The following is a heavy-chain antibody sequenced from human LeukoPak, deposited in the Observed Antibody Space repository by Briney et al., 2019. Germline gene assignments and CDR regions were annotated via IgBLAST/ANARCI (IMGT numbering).Heavy chain of an antibody. CDR3: ARGLPYYAPRSTPPLLEY. V-gene: IGHV3-30*03. CDR1: GFTFSHFG. D-gene: IGHD2-15*01. J-gene: IGHJ4*02. CDR2: LSYDGKLI. Sequence: PGGPLRLSCTASGFTFSHFGMHWVRQAPGKGLEWVTSLSYDGKLIHYADSVKGRFTISTDNSKNTLFLQMNSRRAEDTAVYYCARGLPYYAPRSTPPLLEYWGQGTLVTVSS.